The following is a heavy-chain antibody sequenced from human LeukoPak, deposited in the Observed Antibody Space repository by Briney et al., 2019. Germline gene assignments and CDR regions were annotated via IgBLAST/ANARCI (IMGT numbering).Heavy chain of an antibody. J-gene: IGHJ4*02. CDR1: GYSFTSYW. D-gene: IGHD3-3*01. V-gene: IGHV5-51*01. Sequence: GESLKISCKGSGYSFTSYWIGWVRQMPGKGLEWMGIIYPGDSDTRYSPSFQGQVTISADKSISTAYLQWSSLKASDTAMYYCARSPWGHLRFLEWLPLDYWGQGTLVTVSS. CDR2: IYPGDSDT. CDR3: ARSPWGHLRFLEWLPLDY.